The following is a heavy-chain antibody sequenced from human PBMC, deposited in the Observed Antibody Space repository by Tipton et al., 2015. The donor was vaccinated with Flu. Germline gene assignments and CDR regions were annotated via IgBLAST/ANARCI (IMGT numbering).Heavy chain of an antibody. V-gene: IGHV1-8*01. Sequence: QSGAEVKKPGASVKVSCKASGYTFTSYDINWVRQATGQGLEWMGWMNPNSGNTGYAQKFQGRVTMTRNTSISTAYMELSSLRSEDTAVYYCARKVQWLVPGYYYYYMDVWGKGTTVTVSS. CDR1: GYTFTSYD. J-gene: IGHJ6*03. D-gene: IGHD6-19*01. CDR2: MNPNSGNT. CDR3: ARKVQWLVPGYYYYYMDV.